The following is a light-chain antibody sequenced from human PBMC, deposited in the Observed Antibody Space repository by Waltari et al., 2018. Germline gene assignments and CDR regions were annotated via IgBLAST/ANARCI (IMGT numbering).Light chain of an antibody. V-gene: IGLV1-47*01. Sequence: QSVLTQPPSASGTPGQRVTISCSGSSSNTGTNYVYWYQQLPGTAPKLFIYRNNTRPSAAPYRFSGSKSGTSASLAIIGLRSEDEADYYCVAWDDSLSGRVFGGGTKVTVL. CDR3: VAWDDSLSGRV. J-gene: IGLJ3*02. CDR2: RNN. CDR1: SSNTGTNY.